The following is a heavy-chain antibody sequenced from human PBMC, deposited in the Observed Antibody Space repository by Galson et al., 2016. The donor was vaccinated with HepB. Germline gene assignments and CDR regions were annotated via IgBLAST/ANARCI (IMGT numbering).Heavy chain of an antibody. D-gene: IGHD2/OR15-2a*01. CDR2: ISSNSRTI. V-gene: IGHV3-9*01. CDR1: GFIFDDYA. CDR3: AKDRGNLNYYQLYGMDV. Sequence: SLRLSCAASGFIFDDYAMSWVRQIPGRGLEWVSTISSNSRTIDYADSVRGRFTIFRDNAENSLHLQMNSLKTEDTALYYCAKDRGNLNYYQLYGMDVWGQGTTVIVSS. J-gene: IGHJ6*02.